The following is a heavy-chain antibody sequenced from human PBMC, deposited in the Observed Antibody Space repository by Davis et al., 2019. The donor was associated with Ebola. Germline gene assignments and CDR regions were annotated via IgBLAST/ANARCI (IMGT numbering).Heavy chain of an antibody. J-gene: IGHJ4*02. V-gene: IGHV3-33*05. D-gene: IGHD4-17*01. CDR2: ISYDGSKK. Sequence: PGGSLRLSCAASGFTISSNGMHWVRQAPGKGLEWVAVISYDGSKKYYVDSVKGRFTISRDNAKNTLYLQMNSLRAEDTAVYYCARASMTTVSYWGQGTLVTVSS. CDR1: GFTISSNG. CDR3: ARASMTTVSY.